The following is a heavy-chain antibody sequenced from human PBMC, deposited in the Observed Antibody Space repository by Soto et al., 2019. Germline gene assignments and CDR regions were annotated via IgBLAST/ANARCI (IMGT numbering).Heavy chain of an antibody. CDR1: GFTFSGYA. Sequence: GGSLRLSCAASGFTFSGYAMSWVRQAPGKGLEWVSAISGSGGSTYYADSVKGRFTISRDNSKNTLYLQMNSLRAEDTAVYYCEKDHSSGYYYDAFDIWGQGTVVTVSS. V-gene: IGHV3-23*01. CDR2: ISGSGGST. CDR3: EKDHSSGYYYDAFDI. D-gene: IGHD3-22*01. J-gene: IGHJ3*02.